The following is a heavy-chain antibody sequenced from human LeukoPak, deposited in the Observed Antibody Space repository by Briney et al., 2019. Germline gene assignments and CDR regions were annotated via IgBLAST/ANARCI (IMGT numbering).Heavy chain of an antibody. Sequence: SETLSLTCTVSGYSISCGYYWGWIRQPPGKGLEWIGSIYHSGSTYYNPSLKSRVTISVDTSKNQFSLKLSSVTAADTAVYYCAREKQGFDPWGQGTLVTVSS. CDR3: AREKQGFDP. CDR1: GYSISCGYY. V-gene: IGHV4-38-2*02. J-gene: IGHJ5*02. CDR2: IYHSGST.